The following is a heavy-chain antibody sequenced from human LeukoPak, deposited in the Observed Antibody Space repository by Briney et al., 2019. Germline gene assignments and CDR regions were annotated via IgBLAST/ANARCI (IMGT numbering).Heavy chain of an antibody. Sequence: GRSLRLSCAASGFTFSSYGMHWVRQAPGKGLEWVAVIWYDGSNKYYADSVKGRFTISRDNSKNTLYLQMNSLRAEDTAVYYCARDGRNYYDSRGYYFQYATFDYWGQGTLVTVSS. D-gene: IGHD3-22*01. CDR3: ARDGRNYYDSRGYYFQYATFDY. CDR1: GFTFSSYG. J-gene: IGHJ4*02. CDR2: IWYDGSNK. V-gene: IGHV3-33*01.